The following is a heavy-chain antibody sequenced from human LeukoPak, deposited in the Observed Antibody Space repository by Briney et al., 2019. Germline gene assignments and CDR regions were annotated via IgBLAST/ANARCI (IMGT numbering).Heavy chain of an antibody. CDR2: IYYSGST. V-gene: IGHV4-59*01. CDR1: GGSISSYY. CDR3: ARSVVAEYFQH. J-gene: IGHJ1*01. Sequence: SETLSLTCTVSGGSISSYYWSWIRQPPGKGLEWIGYIYYSGSTNYNPSLKGRVTISVDTSKNQFSLKLSSVTAADTAVYYCARSVVAEYFQHWGQGTLVTVSS. D-gene: IGHD4-23*01.